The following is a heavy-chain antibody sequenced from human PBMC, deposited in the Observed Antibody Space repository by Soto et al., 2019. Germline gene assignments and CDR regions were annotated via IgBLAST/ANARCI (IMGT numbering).Heavy chain of an antibody. V-gene: IGHV1-69*13. J-gene: IGHJ3*02. D-gene: IGHD2-8*01. CDR1: GGTFSSYA. Sequence: SVKVSCKASGGTFSSYAISWVRQAPGQGLEWMGGIIPIFGTANYAQKFQGRVTITADESTSTAYMELSSLRSEDTAVYYCARGGPKLGYDITAFDIWGQGTMVTVSS. CDR2: IIPIFGTA. CDR3: ARGGPKLGYDITAFDI.